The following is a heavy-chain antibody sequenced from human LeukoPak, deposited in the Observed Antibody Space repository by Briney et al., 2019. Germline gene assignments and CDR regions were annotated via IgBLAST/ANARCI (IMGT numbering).Heavy chain of an antibody. CDR2: IYYSGST. D-gene: IGHD5-18*01. V-gene: IGHV4-59*01. Sequence: SETLSLTCTVSGGSISSYYWSWIRQPPGKGLEWIGHIYYSGSTNYNPSLKSRVTMSIDTSKNQFSLKLSSVTAADTAVYYCARGAAGYSYGWDQGTLVTVSS. J-gene: IGHJ4*02. CDR1: GGSISSYY. CDR3: ARGAAGYSYG.